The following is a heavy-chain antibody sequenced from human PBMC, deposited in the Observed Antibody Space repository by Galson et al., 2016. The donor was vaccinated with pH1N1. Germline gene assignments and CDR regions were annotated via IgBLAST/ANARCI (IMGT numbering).Heavy chain of an antibody. J-gene: IGHJ4*02. D-gene: IGHD2-2*01. V-gene: IGHV5-51*03. CDR2: IYPGDSAT. CDR3: ARLPYCDTTSCPFDY. CDR1: GYSFTSYW. Sequence: QSGAEVKKPGESLRISCQGSGYSFTSYWIAWVRQMPGEGLEWMGIIYPGDSATRYSPSFQGQVTISADKSISTAYLQWSSLRASDTAMYYCARLPYCDTTSCPFDYWGQGTLVTVSS.